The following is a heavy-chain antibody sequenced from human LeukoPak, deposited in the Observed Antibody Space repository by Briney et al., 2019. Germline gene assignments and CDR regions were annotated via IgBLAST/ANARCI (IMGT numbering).Heavy chain of an antibody. CDR2: TYYSGST. CDR3: ARHLSVGGYYSQPQYTWFDP. V-gene: IGHV4-39*01. J-gene: IGHJ5*02. Sequence: PSETLSLTCTVSGGAISSSTYYWGWIRQPPGKGLEWIGSTYYSGSTYYNSSLKSRVTISVDTSKNQFSLKLSSVTAADTAVYYCARHLSVGGYYSQPQYTWFDPWGPGTLVTVSS. D-gene: IGHD3-22*01. CDR1: GGAISSSTYY.